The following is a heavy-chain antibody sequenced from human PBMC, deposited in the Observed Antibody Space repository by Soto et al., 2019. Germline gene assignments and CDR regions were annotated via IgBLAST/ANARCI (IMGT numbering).Heavy chain of an antibody. CDR2: IYYSGST. J-gene: IGHJ6*02. D-gene: IGHD3-22*01. Sequence: SETLSLTCTVSGGSISSGDYYWSWIRQPPGKGLEWIGYIYYSGSTYYNPSLKSRVTISVDTSKNQFSLKLSSVTAADTAVYYCARGPPYYYVSSGYYYYYYGMDVRGQGTTVTVSS. CDR3: ARGPPYYYVSSGYYYYYYGMDV. CDR1: GGSISSGDYY. V-gene: IGHV4-30-4*01.